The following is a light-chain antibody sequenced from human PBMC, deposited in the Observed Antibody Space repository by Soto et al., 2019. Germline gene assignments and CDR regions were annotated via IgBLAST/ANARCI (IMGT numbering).Light chain of an antibody. V-gene: IGKV2-28*01. CDR2: LGF. Sequence: DIVMTQSPLSLPVTPGEPASISCRSSQSLLHSNGYNYLDRYLQKPGRSPQLLNYLGFNRAAGVPDRFSGSGSGTAFTLKISRLEAEDVADYYCMQVLQGPWTFGQGTKVEIK. J-gene: IGKJ1*01. CDR1: QSLLHSNGYNY. CDR3: MQVLQGPWT.